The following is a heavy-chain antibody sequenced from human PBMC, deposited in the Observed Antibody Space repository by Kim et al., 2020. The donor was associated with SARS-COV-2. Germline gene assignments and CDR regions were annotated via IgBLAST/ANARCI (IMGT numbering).Heavy chain of an antibody. V-gene: IGHV3-33*05. CDR1: GFTFSSYG. J-gene: IGHJ4*02. D-gene: IGHD3-10*01. Sequence: GGSLRLSCAASGFTFSSYGMHWVRQAPGKGLEWVAVISYDGSNKYYADSVKGRFTISRDNSKNTLYLQMNSLRAEDTAVYYCARDSSNILLWFGEYWGQGTLVTVSS. CDR2: ISYDGSNK. CDR3: ARDSSNILLWFGEY.